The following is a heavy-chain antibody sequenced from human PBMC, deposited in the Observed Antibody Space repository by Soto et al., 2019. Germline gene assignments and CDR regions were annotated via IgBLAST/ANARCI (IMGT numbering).Heavy chain of an antibody. CDR3: ARGGLAARKGRCFDP. CDR1: GDSISSYY. CDR2: IHYSGST. Sequence: SETLSLTCTVPGDSISSYYWGWIRQPPGKGLEWIGYIHYSGSTNYNPSLKSRVTISVDTPKNQFSLKVNSMTAADTAVYYCARGGLAARKGRCFDPWGQGTLVTVSS. D-gene: IGHD6-6*01. V-gene: IGHV4-59*01. J-gene: IGHJ5*02.